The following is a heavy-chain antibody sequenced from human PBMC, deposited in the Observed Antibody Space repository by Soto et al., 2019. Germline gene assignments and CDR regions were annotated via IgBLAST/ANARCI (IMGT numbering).Heavy chain of an antibody. J-gene: IGHJ4*02. CDR3: AKQVEIFGDSYSDC. V-gene: IGHV3-23*01. CDR2: ISGSGGST. Sequence: EVQLLESGGGLVQPGGSLRLSCAASGFTFSSYALSWVRQAPGKGLEWVSGISGSGGSTYHADPVKGRLTISRDNSKDTLFLQMNGLSAEDTAIYYCAKQVEIFGDSYSDCGGQGTLVAVSS. D-gene: IGHD3-3*01. CDR1: GFTFSSYA.